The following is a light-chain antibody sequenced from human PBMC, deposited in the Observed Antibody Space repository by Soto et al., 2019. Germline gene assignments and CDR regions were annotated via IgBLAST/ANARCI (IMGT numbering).Light chain of an antibody. Sequence: QSALTQPPSASGSPGQSVTISCTGNSSDVGDYNYVSWYQHHPGKAPKLMIYEVSKRPSGVPDRFSGSKSGNTASLTVSGLQADDEADYYCSSYAGSNNFVVFGGGTKVTVL. CDR2: EVS. J-gene: IGLJ2*01. CDR3: SSYAGSNNFVV. CDR1: SSDVGDYNY. V-gene: IGLV2-8*01.